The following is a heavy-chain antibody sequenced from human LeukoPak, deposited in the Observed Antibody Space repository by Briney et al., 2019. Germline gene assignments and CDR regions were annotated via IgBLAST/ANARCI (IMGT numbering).Heavy chain of an antibody. CDR2: INHSGST. J-gene: IGHJ3*02. D-gene: IGHD3-22*01. Sequence: SETLSLTCAVYGGSISGYYWSWLRQPPGKGLEWIGEINHSGSTNYNPSLKSRVTISVDKPKNQFSLKLSPVTAADTAVYYCATDSSGYDHDAFDIWGQGTMVTVSS. CDR3: ATDSSGYDHDAFDI. CDR1: GGSISGYY. V-gene: IGHV4-34*01.